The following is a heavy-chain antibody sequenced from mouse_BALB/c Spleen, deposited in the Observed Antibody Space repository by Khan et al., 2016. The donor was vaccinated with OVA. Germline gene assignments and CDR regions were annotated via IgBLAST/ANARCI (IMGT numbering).Heavy chain of an antibody. CDR3: AREASSWDFSFPY. CDR1: GYTFTNYV. CDR2: INPDNAGT. Sequence: VQLQQSGPELVEPGASVKMSCKASGYTFTNYVIHWVKQKPGQGLEWIGYINPDNAGTRYNEKFKDKATLTSDISSTSAYMELLSLTSEDSAVXYCAREASSWDFSFPYWGQGTLVTVSA. D-gene: IGHD4-1*01. J-gene: IGHJ3*01. V-gene: IGHV1S136*01.